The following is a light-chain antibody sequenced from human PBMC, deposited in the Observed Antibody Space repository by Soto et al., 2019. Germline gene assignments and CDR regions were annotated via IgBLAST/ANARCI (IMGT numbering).Light chain of an antibody. CDR3: QSYDSSLLYV. J-gene: IGLJ1*01. CDR1: SSNIGAGYD. V-gene: IGLV1-40*01. CDR2: GNS. Sequence: QSVLTQPPSVSGAPGQRVTISCTGSSSNIGAGYDVHWYQQLPGTAPKLLIYGNSNRPSGVPDRFSGSKSGTSASLAITGLQAEDEADYYCQSYDSSLLYVFGTGTKVXVL.